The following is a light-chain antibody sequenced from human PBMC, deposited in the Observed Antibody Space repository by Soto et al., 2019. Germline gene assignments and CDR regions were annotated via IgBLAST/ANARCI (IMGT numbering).Light chain of an antibody. CDR2: GAS. V-gene: IGKV3-15*01. J-gene: IGKJ1*01. CDR3: QQYSNWPPWT. Sequence: EIVMTQSPVTLSVSPGERATLSCRASQSVSSNLAWYQQKPGQAPRLLIYGASTRATGIPARFSGSGSGTEFTLTISSLQSEDFAVYYCQQYSNWPPWTFGQGTKVDIK. CDR1: QSVSSN.